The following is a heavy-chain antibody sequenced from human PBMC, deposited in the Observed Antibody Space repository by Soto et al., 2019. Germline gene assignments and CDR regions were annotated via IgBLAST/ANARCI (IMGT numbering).Heavy chain of an antibody. V-gene: IGHV4-59*01. CDR3: AREHVGGPEPYYYYYYGMDV. Sequence: SETLSLTCTVSGGSISSYYWSWIRQPPGKGLEWIGYIYYSGSTNYNPSLKSRVTISVDTSKNQFSLKLSSVTAADTAVYYCAREHVGGPEPYYYYYYGMDVWGQGTTVTAP. D-gene: IGHD1-26*01. J-gene: IGHJ6*02. CDR1: GGSISSYY. CDR2: IYYSGST.